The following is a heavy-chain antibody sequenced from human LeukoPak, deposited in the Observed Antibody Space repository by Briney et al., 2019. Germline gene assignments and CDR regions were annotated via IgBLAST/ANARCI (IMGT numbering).Heavy chain of an antibody. CDR3: ARAGGITIPYRALDY. D-gene: IGHD3-10*01. Sequence: SETLSPTCTVSGGSISSYYWSWIRQPPGKGLEWIGYIYYSGSTNYNPSLKSRVTISVDTSKNQFSLKLSSVTAADTAVYYCARAGGITIPYRALDYWGQGTLVTVSS. CDR1: GGSISSYY. CDR2: IYYSGST. J-gene: IGHJ4*02. V-gene: IGHV4-59*01.